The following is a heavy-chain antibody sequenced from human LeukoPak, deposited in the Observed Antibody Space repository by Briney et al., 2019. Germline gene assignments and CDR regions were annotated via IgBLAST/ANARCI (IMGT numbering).Heavy chain of an antibody. J-gene: IGHJ4*02. V-gene: IGHV1-58*01. CDR3: AASPGEVAGDFDY. CDR1: GFTFTSSA. D-gene: IGHD6-19*01. CDR2: IVVGSGNT. Sequence: SVKVSCKASGFTFTSSAVQWVRQARGQRLEWIGWIVVGSGNTNYAQKFQERVTITRDMSTSTAYMELSSLRPEDTAVYYCAASPGEVAGDFDYWGQGTLVTVSS.